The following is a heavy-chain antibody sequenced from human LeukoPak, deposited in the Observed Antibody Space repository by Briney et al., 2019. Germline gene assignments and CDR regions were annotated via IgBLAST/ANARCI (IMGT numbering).Heavy chain of an antibody. V-gene: IGHV3-30*18. CDR2: ISYDGSNK. J-gene: IGHJ1*01. CDR3: AKTPSSSTGY. D-gene: IGHD6-6*01. Sequence: SLRHSSAASAFNLSSYGLHWDRQAPRKGLERVAAISYDGSNKYYADSVKGRFTISRDNSKNTLYLQMNSLRAEDTAVYYCAKTPSSSTGYWGQGTLVTVSS. CDR1: AFNLSSYG.